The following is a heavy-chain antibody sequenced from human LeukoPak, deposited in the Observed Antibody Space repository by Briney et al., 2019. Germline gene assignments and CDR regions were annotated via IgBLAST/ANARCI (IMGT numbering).Heavy chain of an antibody. V-gene: IGHV1-46*01. D-gene: IGHD3-9*01. Sequence: ASVKVSCKASGYTFTSYHMHWVRQAPGQGLEWMGIINPSGGSTSYAQKFQGRVTMTRDTSTSTVYMELSSLRAEDTAVYYCAREHYNLLTGRGGNFDYWGQGTLVTVSS. J-gene: IGHJ4*02. CDR2: INPSGGST. CDR3: AREHYNLLTGRGGNFDY. CDR1: GYTFTSYH.